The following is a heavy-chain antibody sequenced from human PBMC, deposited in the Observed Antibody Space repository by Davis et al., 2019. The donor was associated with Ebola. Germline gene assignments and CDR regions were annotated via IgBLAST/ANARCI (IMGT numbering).Heavy chain of an antibody. CDR3: ASGAGWELYYFDS. J-gene: IGHJ4*02. CDR2: ISYDGSNT. D-gene: IGHD4-23*01. Sequence: GGSLRLSCAASGFTFSTYAMHWVHQAPGKGLEWVAVISYDGSNTFYADSVKGRFTISRDNSKNMLYLQMNSLRPEDTAEYYCASGAGWELYYFDSWGQGTLVTVSS. V-gene: IGHV3-30-3*01. CDR1: GFTFSTYA.